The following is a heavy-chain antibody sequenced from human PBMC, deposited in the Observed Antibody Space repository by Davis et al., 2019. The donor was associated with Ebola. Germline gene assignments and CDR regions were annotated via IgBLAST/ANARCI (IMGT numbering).Heavy chain of an antibody. Sequence: SETLSLTCSVSGASISSYYWSWIRQPPGKGLEWIGYINYSGTTNYNPSLKSRVTITIDTSRSQFSLKLSSVTAADTAVYYCARHGRDWQQLNRGGADYWGQGTLVTVSS. D-gene: IGHD6-13*01. CDR1: GASISSYY. CDR3: ARHGRDWQQLNRGGADY. CDR2: INYSGTT. V-gene: IGHV4-59*12. J-gene: IGHJ4*02.